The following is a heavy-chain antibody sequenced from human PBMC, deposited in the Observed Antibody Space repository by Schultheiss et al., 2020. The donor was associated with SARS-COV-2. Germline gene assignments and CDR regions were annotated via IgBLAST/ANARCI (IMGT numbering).Heavy chain of an antibody. CDR1: GFTFSSYA. J-gene: IGHJ4*02. V-gene: IGHV4-59*01. Sequence: GSLRLSCAASGFTFSSYAMSWVRQAPGKGLEWIGYIYYSGSTYYNPSLKSRVTISVDTSKNQFSLKLSSVTAADTAVYYCARGGEARSGSYDYWGQGTLVTVSS. CDR3: ARGGEARSGSYDY. D-gene: IGHD1-26*01. CDR2: IYYSGST.